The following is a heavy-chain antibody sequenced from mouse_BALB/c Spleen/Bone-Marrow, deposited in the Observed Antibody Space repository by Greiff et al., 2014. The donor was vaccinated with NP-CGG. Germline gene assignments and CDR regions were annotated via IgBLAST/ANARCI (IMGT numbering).Heavy chain of an antibody. Sequence: QVQLQQSGAELMKPGASVKISCKATGYTFSSYWLGWIKQRPGHGLGWIGEILPGSVTTNYNGRFKGKATFTADTSSNTAYMQLSSLTSEDSAVYYCARDHFDYWGPGTTLTVSS. J-gene: IGHJ2*01. CDR1: GYTFSSYW. V-gene: IGHV1-9*01. CDR2: ILPGSVTT. CDR3: ARDHFDY.